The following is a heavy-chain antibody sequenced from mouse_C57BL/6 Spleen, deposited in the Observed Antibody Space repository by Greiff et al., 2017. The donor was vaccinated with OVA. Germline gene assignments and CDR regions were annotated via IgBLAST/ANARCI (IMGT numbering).Heavy chain of an antibody. J-gene: IGHJ4*01. D-gene: IGHD1-1*01. Sequence: VQLQESGPELVKPGASVKISCKASGYAFSSSWMNWVKQRPGKGLEWIGRIYPGDGDTNYNGKFKGKATLTADKSSSTAYMQLSSLTSEDSAVYFCARASYYYGSSYVGAMDYWGQGTSVTVSS. CDR2: IYPGDGDT. V-gene: IGHV1-82*01. CDR1: GYAFSSSW. CDR3: ARASYYYGSSYVGAMDY.